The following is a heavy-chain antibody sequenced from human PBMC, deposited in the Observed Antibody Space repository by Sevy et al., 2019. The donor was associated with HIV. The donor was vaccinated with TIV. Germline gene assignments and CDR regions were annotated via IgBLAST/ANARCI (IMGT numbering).Heavy chain of an antibody. D-gene: IGHD2-21*01. V-gene: IGHV3-7*01. CDR1: GFTFTDYF. CDR2: IDQDGSQK. Sequence: GGSLRLSCAASGFTFTDYFMGWVRQAPGKGLELVANIDQDGSQKNYVDSVKGRFTISRDNAKNSVYLQMNRLRVDDTAVYYCARELWPGDYWGQGTLVTVSS. CDR3: ARELWPGDY. J-gene: IGHJ4*02.